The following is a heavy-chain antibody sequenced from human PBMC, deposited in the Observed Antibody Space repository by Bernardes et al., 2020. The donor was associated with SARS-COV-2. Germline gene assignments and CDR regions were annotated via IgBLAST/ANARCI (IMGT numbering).Heavy chain of an antibody. CDR3: ARDRILQQRPGN. V-gene: IGHV3-7*01. D-gene: IGHD1-1*01. CDR2: INQDGSEK. J-gene: IGHJ4*02. CDR1: GFTFSNHW. Sequence: GGSLRLSCAASGFTFSNHWMTWVRQPPGKGLEWVANINQDGSEKYYVDSVKGRLTISRDNAKNSLYLQMNSLRAEDTAVYFCARDRILQQRPGNWGQGTLVTVSS.